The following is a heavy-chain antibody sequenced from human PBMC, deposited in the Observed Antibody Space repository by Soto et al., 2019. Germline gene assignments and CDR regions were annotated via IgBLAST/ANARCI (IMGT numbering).Heavy chain of an antibody. D-gene: IGHD3-10*01. CDR2: FYDGNT. CDR3: ATTRGLAVGGSFES. CDR1: GGSITRRSSY. Sequence: NPSETLSLTCIVSGGSITRRSSYWAWIRQPPGKGLEWVGTFYDGNTYHNPSLRSRITIAVDTSKDQFSLKLNSVAAADTAFYYCATTRGLAVGGSFESWGQGMLVTVSS. V-gene: IGHV4-39*01. J-gene: IGHJ5*01.